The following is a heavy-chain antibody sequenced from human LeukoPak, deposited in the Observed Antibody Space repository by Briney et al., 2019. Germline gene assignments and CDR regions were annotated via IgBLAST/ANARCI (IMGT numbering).Heavy chain of an antibody. CDR2: ISVYNDAT. J-gene: IGHJ4*02. CDR1: GYTFTRYG. Sequence: ASVKVSCKASGYTFTRYGINWVRQAPGQGLEWVGWISVYNDATSYAQKLQGRVSLTTDPSTNTAYMELNSLRSDDTAIYYCARRTLDSSGYVFGHPTELFYSDFWGQGTLVTVSS. V-gene: IGHV1-18*01. D-gene: IGHD3-22*01. CDR3: ARRTLDSSGYVFGHPTELFYSDF.